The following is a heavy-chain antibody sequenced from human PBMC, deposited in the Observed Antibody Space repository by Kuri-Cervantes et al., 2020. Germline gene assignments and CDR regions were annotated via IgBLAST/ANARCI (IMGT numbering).Heavy chain of an antibody. CDR1: GYSITTDSY. D-gene: IGHD6-19*01. J-gene: IGHJ5*02. CDR3: ARDSGYSSGWYGNFDP. V-gene: IGHV4-38-2*02. CDR2: IHHSGST. Sequence: GSLRLSCAVYGYSITTDSYWGWIRQPPGKGLEWIGNIHHSGSTYYNPSLKTRVTMSVDTSKNQFSLNLSSVTAADTAVYYCARDSGYSSGWYGNFDPWGQGTLVTVSS.